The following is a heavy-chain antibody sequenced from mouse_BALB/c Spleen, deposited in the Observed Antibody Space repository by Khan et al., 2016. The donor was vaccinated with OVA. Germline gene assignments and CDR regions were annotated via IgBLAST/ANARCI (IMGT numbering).Heavy chain of an antibody. CDR3: ARKTYYEDKIIDY. Sequence: QVHLKVSGPGLAAPSQSLSITCTISRFSLTNYGVHWVRQSPGKGLEWLAVIWNDVNTNYNSALKSRLTITKDNSPSQVFLKMNSLTSDDTAIYFCARKTYYEDKIIDYWGQGTSVTVSS. J-gene: IGHJ4*01. CDR1: RFSLTNYG. V-gene: IGHV2-6*02. D-gene: IGHD2-4*01. CDR2: IWNDVNT.